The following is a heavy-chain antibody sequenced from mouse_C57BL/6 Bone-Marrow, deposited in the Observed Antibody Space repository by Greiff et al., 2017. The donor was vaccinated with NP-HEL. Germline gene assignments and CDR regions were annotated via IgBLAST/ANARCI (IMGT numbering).Heavy chain of an antibody. CDR1: GYTFTSYG. J-gene: IGHJ1*03. D-gene: IGHD1-1*01. Sequence: VQLQQSGAELARPGASVKLSCKASGYTFTSYGISWVKQRTGQGLEWIGEIDPSDSYTNYNQKFKGKSTLTVDKSSSTAYMQLSSLTSEDSAVYYCARDYYGLWYFDVWGTGTTVTVSS. CDR2: IDPSDSYT. CDR3: ARDYYGLWYFDV. V-gene: IGHV1-69*01.